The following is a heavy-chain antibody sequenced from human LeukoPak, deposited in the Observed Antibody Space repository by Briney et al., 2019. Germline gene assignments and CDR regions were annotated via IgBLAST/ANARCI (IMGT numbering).Heavy chain of an antibody. CDR2: INSGGSGT. CDR1: GFIVSGDF. Sequence: GGSLRLSCAASGFIVSGDFMSWVRQTPGKGLVWVSRINSGGSGTSYADSVEGRFTISRDNAKNTLYLQMNSLKGEDTAVYYCATSLGPLTEYWGQGTLVTVSS. V-gene: IGHV3-74*01. J-gene: IGHJ4*02. CDR3: ATSLGPLTEY. D-gene: IGHD7-27*01.